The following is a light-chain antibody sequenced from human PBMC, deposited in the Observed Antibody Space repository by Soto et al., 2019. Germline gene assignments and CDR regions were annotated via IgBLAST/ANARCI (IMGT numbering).Light chain of an antibody. V-gene: IGLV2-14*03. Sequence: ALTQPASVSGSPGQSITISCSGTSSDIGSYNHVAWYQQFPGKSPKLMIYAVSDRPSGVSDRSSGSKSGITASLTISGLQTEDEADYYCISYTDRQSYLFGTGTKVTVL. CDR2: AVS. CDR1: SSDIGSYNH. J-gene: IGLJ1*01. CDR3: ISYTDRQSYL.